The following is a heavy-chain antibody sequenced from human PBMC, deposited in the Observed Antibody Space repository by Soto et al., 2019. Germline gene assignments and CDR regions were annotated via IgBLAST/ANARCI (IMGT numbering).Heavy chain of an antibody. D-gene: IGHD3-16*02. Sequence: GGSLRLSCAASGFTFSSYGMHWVRQAPGKGLEWVAVISYDGSNKYYADSVKGRFTISRDNSKNTLYLQMNSLRAEDTAVYYCAKDHQPHMITFGGVIVISDYYYGMDVWGQGTTVTVSS. V-gene: IGHV3-30*18. CDR3: AKDHQPHMITFGGVIVISDYYYGMDV. CDR2: ISYDGSNK. J-gene: IGHJ6*02. CDR1: GFTFSSYG.